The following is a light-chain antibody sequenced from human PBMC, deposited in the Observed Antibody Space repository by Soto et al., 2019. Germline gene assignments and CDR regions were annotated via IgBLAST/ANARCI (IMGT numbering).Light chain of an antibody. CDR2: GAS. Sequence: EIVMTQSPATLSVSPGEGATLSCRASQSISSNLAWYQQKPGQAPGLLITGASTRAAGIAARISGSGSGTEFTLTISSLQSEDFAVYSCQQYNNWPWTFGQGTKVEIK. CDR1: QSISSN. V-gene: IGKV3-15*01. CDR3: QQYNNWPWT. J-gene: IGKJ1*01.